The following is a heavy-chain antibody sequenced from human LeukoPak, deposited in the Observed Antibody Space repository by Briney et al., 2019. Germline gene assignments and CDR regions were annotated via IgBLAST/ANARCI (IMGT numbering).Heavy chain of an antibody. J-gene: IGHJ6*02. CDR1: GYTFTSYA. CDR2: INAGNGNT. Sequence: GASVKVSCKASGYTFTSYAMNWVRQAPGQRLEWMGWINAGNGNTKYSQKFQGRVTITRDTSASTAYMELSSLRSEDTAVYYCARTLVVVMYYGMDVWGQGTTVTVSS. D-gene: IGHD3-22*01. V-gene: IGHV1-3*01. CDR3: ARTLVVVMYYGMDV.